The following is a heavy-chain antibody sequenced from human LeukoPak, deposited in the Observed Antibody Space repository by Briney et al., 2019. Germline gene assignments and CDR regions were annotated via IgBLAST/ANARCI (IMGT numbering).Heavy chain of an antibody. CDR2: ISGSGGST. Sequence: GGSLRLSCAASGFTFSSYAMHWVRQAPGKGLEWVSAISGSGGSTYYADSVKGRFTISRDNSKNTLYLQMNSLRAEDTAVYYCAKGGGYSGSLDYWGQGTLVTVSS. D-gene: IGHD1-26*01. J-gene: IGHJ4*02. CDR3: AKGGGYSGSLDY. CDR1: GFTFSSYA. V-gene: IGHV3-23*01.